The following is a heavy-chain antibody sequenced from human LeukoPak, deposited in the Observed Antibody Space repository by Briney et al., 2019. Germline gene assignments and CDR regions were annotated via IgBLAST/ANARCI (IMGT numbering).Heavy chain of an antibody. CDR3: AVVTTGVESDP. CDR1: GFIVSSNY. CDR2: IYRGGNT. Sequence: GGSLRLSCAASGFIVSSNYVSWVRQAPGKGLEWVSVIYRGGNTSYADSVKGRFSISRDNPKNTLYLQMNSLRAEDTAVYYCAVVTTGVESDPWGQGTLVTVSS. J-gene: IGHJ5*02. D-gene: IGHD2-21*02. V-gene: IGHV3-53*01.